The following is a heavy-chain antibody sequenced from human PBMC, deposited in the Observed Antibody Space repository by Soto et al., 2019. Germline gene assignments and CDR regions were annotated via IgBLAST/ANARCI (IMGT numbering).Heavy chain of an antibody. J-gene: IGHJ4*02. CDR2: IVVGSGNT. CDR3: ARGLGIAAAGPVDY. D-gene: IGHD6-13*01. CDR1: GFTFTSSA. Sequence: SVKVSCKASGFTFTSSAVQWVRQARGQRLEWIGWIVVGSGNTNYAQKFQERVTITRDMSTSTAYMELSSLRSEDTAVYYCARGLGIAAAGPVDYWGQGTLVTVSS. V-gene: IGHV1-58*01.